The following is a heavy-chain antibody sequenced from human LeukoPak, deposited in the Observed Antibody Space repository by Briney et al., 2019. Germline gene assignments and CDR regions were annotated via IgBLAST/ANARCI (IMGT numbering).Heavy chain of an antibody. Sequence: GGSLRLSCAASEFTFRSYAMQWVRQAPGKGLEWVAVISYDGSNKYYADSVKGRFTISRDNSKKKLYLQMNGLRAEDTAVYYCAKDHPDTLRYFDWFTFYYYYGMDVWGQGTTVTVSS. CDR3: AKDHPDTLRYFDWFTFYYYYGMDV. D-gene: IGHD3-9*01. V-gene: IGHV3-30*18. CDR2: ISYDGSNK. CDR1: EFTFRSYA. J-gene: IGHJ6*02.